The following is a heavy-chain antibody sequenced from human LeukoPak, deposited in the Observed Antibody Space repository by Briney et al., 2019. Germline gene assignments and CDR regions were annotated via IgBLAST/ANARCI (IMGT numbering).Heavy chain of an antibody. Sequence: ASVKVSCKSSGYTFTGYYMHWVRQAPGQGLEWMGWINPNSGGTKYAQKFQGRVTMTRDTSITTAYMELSRLRSDDTAVYYCARGGGFSSYGSGTYRWSDQNWFDPWGQGTLVTVSS. V-gene: IGHV1-2*02. CDR1: GYTFTGYY. J-gene: IGHJ5*02. CDR3: ARGGGFSSYGSGTYRWSDQNWFDP. D-gene: IGHD3-10*01. CDR2: INPNSGGT.